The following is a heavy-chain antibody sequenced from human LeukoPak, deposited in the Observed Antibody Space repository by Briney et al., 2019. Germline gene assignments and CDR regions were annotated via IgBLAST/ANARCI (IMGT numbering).Heavy chain of an antibody. Sequence: GGSLRLSCAASGFTFNNYAMHWVRQAPGKGLEWVSGINWNGGSTGYADSVKGRFTISRDNAKNSLYLQMNSLRAEDTALYYCARVGYYDSSGSDYWGQGTLVTVSS. CDR2: INWNGGST. CDR1: GFTFNNYA. V-gene: IGHV3-20*04. D-gene: IGHD3-22*01. J-gene: IGHJ4*02. CDR3: ARVGYYDSSGSDY.